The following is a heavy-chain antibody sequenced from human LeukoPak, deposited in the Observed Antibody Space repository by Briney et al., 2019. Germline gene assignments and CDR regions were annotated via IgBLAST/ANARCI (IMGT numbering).Heavy chain of an antibody. V-gene: IGHV1-24*01. Sequence: ASVTVSCTVSGYTLTELSMHWVRQAPGKGLEWMGGFDPEDGETIYAQKFQGRVTMTEDTSTDTAYMELSSLRSEDTAVYYCTKVCPPPGSGWYGGDDYWGQGTLVTVSS. CDR3: TKVCPPPGSGWYGGDDY. D-gene: IGHD6-19*01. CDR1: GYTLTELS. J-gene: IGHJ4*02. CDR2: FDPEDGET.